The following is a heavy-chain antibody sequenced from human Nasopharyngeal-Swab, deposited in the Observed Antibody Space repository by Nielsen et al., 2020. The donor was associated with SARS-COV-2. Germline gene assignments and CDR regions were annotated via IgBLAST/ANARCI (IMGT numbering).Heavy chain of an antibody. CDR3: ASAVTGPLY. CDR1: GFTFTPFS. Sequence: GGSLRLSCAASGFTFTPFSMNWVRQAPGKGLEWVASISSGSTYIYYADSVKGRFTISRDTSKNTLSLRMNSLRVEDTAVYYCASAVTGPLYWGQGTLVTVSS. J-gene: IGHJ1*01. D-gene: IGHD4-11*01. V-gene: IGHV3-21*04. CDR2: ISSGSTYI.